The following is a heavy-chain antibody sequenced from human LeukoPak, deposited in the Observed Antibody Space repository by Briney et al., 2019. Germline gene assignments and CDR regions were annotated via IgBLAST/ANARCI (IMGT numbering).Heavy chain of an antibody. CDR1: GFTFSSYA. D-gene: IGHD5-18*01. V-gene: IGHV3-64*01. CDR2: ISSNGGST. Sequence: GGSLRLSCAASGFTFSSYAMHWVRQAPGKGLEYVSAISSNGGSTYYANSVKGRFTISRDNSKNTLYLQRGSLRTEDMAVYYCAKDLFSYSYGVFDYWGQGTLVTVSS. CDR3: AKDLFSYSYGVFDY. J-gene: IGHJ4*02.